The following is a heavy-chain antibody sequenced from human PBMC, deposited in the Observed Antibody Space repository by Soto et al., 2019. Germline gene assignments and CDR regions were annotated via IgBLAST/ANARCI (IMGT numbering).Heavy chain of an antibody. Sequence: GGSLRLSCAASGFTFSSYGMHWVRQAPGKGLEWVAVISYDGSNKYYADSVKGRFTISRDNSKNTLYLQMNSLRAEDTAVYYCAKNHFHDYSILVGGRFPPLDYWGQGTLVTVSS. CDR1: GFTFSSYG. CDR3: AKNHFHDYSILVGGRFPPLDY. V-gene: IGHV3-30*18. J-gene: IGHJ4*02. CDR2: ISYDGSNK. D-gene: IGHD4-4*01.